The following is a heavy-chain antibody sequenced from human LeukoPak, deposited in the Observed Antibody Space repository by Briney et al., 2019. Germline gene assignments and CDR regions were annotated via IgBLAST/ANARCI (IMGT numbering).Heavy chain of an antibody. D-gene: IGHD3-3*01. CDR2: ISGSADYT. J-gene: IGHJ3*01. CDR1: GFTFSTYG. CDR3: AKKLGSSGYYTADAFDV. Sequence: GGSLRLSCAAPGFTFSTYGMTWVRQAPGKGLEWFSEISGSADYTYYAESVKGRFTISRDNSKDTLYLQMNSLRAEDTALYYCAKKLGSSGYYTADAFDVWGQGAMVTVSS. V-gene: IGHV3-23*01.